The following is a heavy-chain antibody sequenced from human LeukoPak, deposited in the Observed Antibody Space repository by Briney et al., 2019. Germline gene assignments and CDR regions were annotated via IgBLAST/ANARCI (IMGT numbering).Heavy chain of an antibody. D-gene: IGHD5-18*01. CDR3: ARRTRGYSYGPYYYGMDV. Sequence: YYXXWIRQPPXKGLEWIGEINHSGSTNYNPSLKSRVTISLDTSKNQFSLKLTSVTAADTAVYYCARRTRGYSYGPYYYGMDVWGQGTTVTVSS. V-gene: IGHV4-34*01. CDR2: INHSGST. J-gene: IGHJ6*02. CDR1: YY.